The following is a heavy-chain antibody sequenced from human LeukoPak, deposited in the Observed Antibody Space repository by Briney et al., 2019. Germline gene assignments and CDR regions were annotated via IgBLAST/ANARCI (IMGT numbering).Heavy chain of an antibody. J-gene: IGHJ4*02. CDR3: ARLGYSYGAFDY. CDR2: IYHSGST. Sequence: SETLSLTCTVSGYSISSGYYWGWIRQPPGKGLEWIGSIYHSGSTYYNPSLKSRVTISVDTSKNQFSLELSSVTAADTAVYYCARLGYSYGAFDYWGPGTLVTVSS. V-gene: IGHV4-38-2*02. D-gene: IGHD5-18*01. CDR1: GYSISSGYY.